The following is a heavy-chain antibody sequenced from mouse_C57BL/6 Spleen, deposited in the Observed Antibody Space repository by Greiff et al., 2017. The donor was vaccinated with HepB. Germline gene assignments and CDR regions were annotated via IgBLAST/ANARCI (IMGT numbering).Heavy chain of an antibody. D-gene: IGHD2-10*01. Sequence: VQLKESGPSLVRPSQTLSLTCTVTGFSINSDCYWIWIRQFPGNKLEYIGYTFYSGITYYNPSLESRTYITRDTSKNQFSLKLSSVTTEDTATYYCARDSYYGNSVYAMDYWGQGTSVTVSS. CDR2: TFYSGIT. J-gene: IGHJ4*01. CDR3: ARDSYYGNSVYAMDY. CDR1: GFSINSDCY. V-gene: IGHV3-3*01.